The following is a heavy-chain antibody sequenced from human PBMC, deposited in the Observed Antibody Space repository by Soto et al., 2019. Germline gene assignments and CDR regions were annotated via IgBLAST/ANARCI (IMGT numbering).Heavy chain of an antibody. J-gene: IGHJ4*02. V-gene: IGHV1-69*06. CDR1: GGTFSSYP. CDR2: IIPIFGPP. CDR3: ARGGDLLDY. D-gene: IGHD3-10*01. Sequence: QVQLVQSGAEVKKPGSSVKVSCKASGGTFSSYPISWVRQAPGQGLEWMGGIIPIFGPPNDAQKFQGRVTITAEKSTSTAYMEVSSLRSEDTAVYYCARGGDLLDYWGQGTLVTVSS.